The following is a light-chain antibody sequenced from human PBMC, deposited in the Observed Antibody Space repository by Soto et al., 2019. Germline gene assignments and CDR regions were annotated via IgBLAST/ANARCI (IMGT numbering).Light chain of an antibody. CDR1: SSDVGGYNY. V-gene: IGLV2-11*01. J-gene: IGLJ2*01. CDR3: CSYAGSYTSHVV. CDR2: DVS. Sequence: QSALTQPRSVSGSPGQSVTISCTGTSSDVGGYNYVSWYQQHPGKAPKLMIYDVSKRPSGVPDRFSGSKSGNTASLTISGLQAEDEADYYCCSYAGSYTSHVVFGGGTKLNVL.